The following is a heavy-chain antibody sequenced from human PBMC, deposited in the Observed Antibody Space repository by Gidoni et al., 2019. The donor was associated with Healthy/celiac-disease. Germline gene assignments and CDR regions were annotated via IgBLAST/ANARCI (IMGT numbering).Heavy chain of an antibody. Sequence: QVQLVQSGAEVKKPGASVKVSCKASGYTSTSYDINWVRQATGQGLEWMGWMNPNSGNTGYAQKFQGRVTMTRNTSISAAYMELSSLRSEDTAVYYCARAAVLRFLELQNWFDPWGQGTLVTVSS. D-gene: IGHD3-3*01. CDR2: MNPNSGNT. J-gene: IGHJ5*02. CDR3: ARAAVLRFLELQNWFDP. CDR1: GYTSTSYD. V-gene: IGHV1-8*01.